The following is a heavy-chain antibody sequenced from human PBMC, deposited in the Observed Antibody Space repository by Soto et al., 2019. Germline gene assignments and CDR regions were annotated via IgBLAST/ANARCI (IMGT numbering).Heavy chain of an antibody. J-gene: IGHJ5*02. CDR1: GDSVSSNSAA. CDR2: TYYRSKWYK. CDR3: VRTVGWLDP. V-gene: IGHV6-1*01. D-gene: IGHD2-15*01. Sequence: LSLTCAISGDSVSSNSAAWNWIRQSPSRGLEWLGRTYYRSKWYKEYAASVRSRITINPDTSKNQFSLQLNSVSPEDTAVYYCVRTVGWLDPWGQGILVTVSS.